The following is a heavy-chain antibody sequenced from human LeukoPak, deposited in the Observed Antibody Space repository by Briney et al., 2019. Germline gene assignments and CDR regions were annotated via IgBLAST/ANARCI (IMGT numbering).Heavy chain of an antibody. J-gene: IGHJ3*02. CDR1: GFTFSNYG. CDR3: ARDLEDSSPFGAFDM. D-gene: IGHD3-22*01. V-gene: IGHV3-33*01. CDR2: IWFDGIRK. Sequence: HPGRSLRLSCAASGFTFSNYGMHWVRQVPGKGLEWVAVIWFDGIRKYYADSVKGRLTISRDNSKNTLYLQMNSLRAEDTAVYYCARDLEDSSPFGAFDMWGQGTMVTVSS.